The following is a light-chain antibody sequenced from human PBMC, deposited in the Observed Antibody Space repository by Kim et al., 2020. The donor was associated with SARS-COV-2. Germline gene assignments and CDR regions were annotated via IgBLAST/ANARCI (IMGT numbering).Light chain of an antibody. CDR3: QSADSSGIYEV. V-gene: IGLV3-25*03. J-gene: IGLJ2*01. Sequence: SYELTQPPSGSVSPGQTARITCSGDALPKQYAYWYQQKPGQAPVLVIYKDSERPSGIPERFSGSSSGTTVTLTISGVQAEDEADYYCQSADSSGIYEVFG. CDR1: ALPKQY. CDR2: KDS.